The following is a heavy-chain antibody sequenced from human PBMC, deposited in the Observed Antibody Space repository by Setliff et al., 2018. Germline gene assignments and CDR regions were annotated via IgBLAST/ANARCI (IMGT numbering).Heavy chain of an antibody. D-gene: IGHD2-15*01. Sequence: PGGSLRLSCAASGFTFSSYAMNWVRQAPGKGLEWVATINQDGSGKYYVDSVKGRFTISRDNARNSLYLQMSNLRAEDTAVYYCVRDEVNCSGSKCYSGFDSWGQGSLVTVSS. CDR1: GFTFSSYA. J-gene: IGHJ4*02. V-gene: IGHV3-7*01. CDR2: INQDGSGK. CDR3: VRDEVNCSGSKCYSGFDS.